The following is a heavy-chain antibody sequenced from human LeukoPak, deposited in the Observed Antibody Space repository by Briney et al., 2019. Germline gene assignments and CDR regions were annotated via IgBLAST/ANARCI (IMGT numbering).Heavy chain of an antibody. J-gene: IGHJ4*02. Sequence: PGRSLRLSCAASGFTFDDYAMHWVRQAPGEGLEWVSGISWNSGSIGYADSVKGRFTISRDNTKNLLYLQMNSLRGEDAAVYYCGGFGYEAAVDLWGQGTLVTVSS. V-gene: IGHV3-9*01. D-gene: IGHD6-13*01. CDR2: ISWNSGSI. CDR1: GFTFDDYA. CDR3: GGFGYEAAVDL.